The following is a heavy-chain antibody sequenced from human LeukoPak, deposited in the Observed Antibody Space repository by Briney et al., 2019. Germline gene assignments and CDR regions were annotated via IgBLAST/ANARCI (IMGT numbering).Heavy chain of an antibody. Sequence: GEPLKISWKGSGYSFASYWIGWVRRLPGKGLEWMEIIYAGDSDTRYSPSFQGQVTISADKSISTAYLEWRSLKASDTAMYYCARQGGEIAEAGTYWYFDLWGRGALVTVSS. J-gene: IGHJ2*01. CDR2: IYAGDSDT. D-gene: IGHD6-13*01. CDR3: ARQGGEIAEAGTYWYFDL. V-gene: IGHV5-51*01. CDR1: GYSFASYW.